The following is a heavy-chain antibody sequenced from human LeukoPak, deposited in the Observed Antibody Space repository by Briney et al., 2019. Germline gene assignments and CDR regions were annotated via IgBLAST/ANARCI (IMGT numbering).Heavy chain of an antibody. CDR2: IYSGGST. Sequence: GGSLRLSCAASGFTFSSYAMSWVRQAPGKGLEWVSVIYSGGSTYYADSVKGRFTISRDNSKNTLYLQKNSLRAEDTAVYYCARGGSSGWYEYWGQGTLVTVSS. CDR1: GFTFSSYA. D-gene: IGHD6-19*01. V-gene: IGHV3-66*01. CDR3: ARGGSSGWYEY. J-gene: IGHJ4*02.